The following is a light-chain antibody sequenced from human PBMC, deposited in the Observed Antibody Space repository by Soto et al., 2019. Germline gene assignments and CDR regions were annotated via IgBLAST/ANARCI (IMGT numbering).Light chain of an antibody. CDR1: SSDVGGYKY. CDR3: TSYTSSSTYV. V-gene: IGLV2-14*03. CDR2: DVS. J-gene: IGLJ1*01. Sequence: QLVLTQPASVSGSPGQSIAISCTGTSSDVGGYKYVSWYQHHPGKAPKLMIYDVSNRPSGVSDRFSGSKSGNTASLTISGLQAEDEADYYCTSYTSSSTYVFGTGTKLTVL.